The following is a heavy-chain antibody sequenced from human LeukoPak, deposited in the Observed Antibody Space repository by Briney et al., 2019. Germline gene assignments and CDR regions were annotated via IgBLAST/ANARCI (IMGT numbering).Heavy chain of an antibody. V-gene: IGHV3-7*01. CDR3: ATQRGVYSGSYYDGFEFDY. Sequence: PGGSLRLSCAASGIIFNDYWMNWVRQAPGKGLEWVANINQDGSVIHYVDSVKGRFTTSRDNSKNALYLQMNSLRAEDTAVYYCATQRGVYSGSYYDGFEFDYWGQGTLVTVSS. CDR2: INQDGSVI. D-gene: IGHD1-26*01. CDR1: GIIFNDYW. J-gene: IGHJ4*02.